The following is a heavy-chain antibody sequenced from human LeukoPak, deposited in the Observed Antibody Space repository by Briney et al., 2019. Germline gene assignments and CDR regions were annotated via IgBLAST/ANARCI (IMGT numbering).Heavy chain of an antibody. Sequence: SQTLSLTCTVSGGSISSGGYYWSWIRQHPGKGLEWIEYIYHSGSTYYNPSLKSRVTISVDTSKNQFSLKLSSVTAADTAVYYCARGPGYYNDYYFDYWGQGTLVTVSS. V-gene: IGHV4-31*03. CDR1: GGSISSGGYY. J-gene: IGHJ4*02. D-gene: IGHD3-9*01. CDR3: ARGPGYYNDYYFDY. CDR2: IYHSGST.